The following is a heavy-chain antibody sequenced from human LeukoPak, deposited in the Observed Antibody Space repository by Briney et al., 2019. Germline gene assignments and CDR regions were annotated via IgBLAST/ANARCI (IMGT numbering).Heavy chain of an antibody. CDR2: IYYSGST. CDR3: ARGHCSSTSCYRNWFDP. V-gene: IGHV4-59*11. CDR1: GGSIGSHY. J-gene: IGHJ5*02. Sequence: SETLSLTCTVSGGSIGSHYWSWIRQPPGMGLEWIGYIYYSGSTNYNPSLSSRVTISVDTSKNQFSLKLTSMTAADTAVYYCARGHCSSTSCYRNWFDPWGQGTLVTVSS. D-gene: IGHD2-2*01.